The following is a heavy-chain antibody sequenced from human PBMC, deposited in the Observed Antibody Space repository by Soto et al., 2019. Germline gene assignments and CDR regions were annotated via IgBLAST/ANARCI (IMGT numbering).Heavy chain of an antibody. Sequence: ASVKVSCKASGYTFTSYDINWVRQATGQGLEWMGWMNPNSGNTGYAQKFQGRVTMTRNTSISTAYMELSSLRSEDTAVYYCARGNYDFWSGLSYSMDVWGQGTTVTVSS. CDR1: GYTFTSYD. CDR3: ARGNYDFWSGLSYSMDV. V-gene: IGHV1-8*01. J-gene: IGHJ6*02. CDR2: MNPNSGNT. D-gene: IGHD3-3*01.